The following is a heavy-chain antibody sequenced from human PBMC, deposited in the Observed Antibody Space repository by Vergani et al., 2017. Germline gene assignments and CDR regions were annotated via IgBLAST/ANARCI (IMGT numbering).Heavy chain of an antibody. J-gene: IGHJ5*02. CDR1: GFTFSSYA. CDR3: ATLGVVPAAGGWFDP. V-gene: IGHV3-30-3*01. Sequence: QVQLVESGGGVVQPGRSLRLSCAASGFTFSSYAMHWVRQAPGKGLEWVAVISYDGSNKYYEDSVKGRFTISRDNSKNTLYLQMNSLRAEDTAVYYCATLGVVPAAGGWFDPWGQGTLVTVSS. CDR2: ISYDGSNK. D-gene: IGHD2-2*01.